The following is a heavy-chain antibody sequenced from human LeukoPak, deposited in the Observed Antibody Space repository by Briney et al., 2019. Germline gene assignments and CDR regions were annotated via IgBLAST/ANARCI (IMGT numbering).Heavy chain of an antibody. CDR2: IRYDGSNK. V-gene: IGHV3-30*02. J-gene: IGHJ4*02. CDR3: AIVTGGWYPNPN. Sequence: GGSLRLSCAASGFTFSSYGMHWVRQAPGKGLEWVTFIRYDGSNKDYADSVKGRFTISRDNPKKMLYVQMNSLRDEDTVVYYCAIVTGGWYPNPNWGQGTLVTVSS. D-gene: IGHD3-16*01. CDR1: GFTFSSYG.